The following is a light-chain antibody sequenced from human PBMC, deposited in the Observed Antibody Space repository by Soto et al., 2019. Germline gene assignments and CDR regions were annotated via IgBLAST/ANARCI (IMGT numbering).Light chain of an antibody. CDR3: SSYTCSSTLRYV. CDR2: EVT. J-gene: IGLJ1*01. V-gene: IGLV2-14*01. Sequence: QSALTQPASVSGSPGQSITISCTGTSSDVGGYNYVSWYQLHPGKAPKLMIYEVTNRPSGVSDRFSGSKSGNTASLTISGLQAEDEADYYCSSYTCSSTLRYVFGTGTKVTVL. CDR1: SSDVGGYNY.